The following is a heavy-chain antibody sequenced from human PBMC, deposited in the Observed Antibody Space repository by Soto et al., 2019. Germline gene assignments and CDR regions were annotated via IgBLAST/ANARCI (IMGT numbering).Heavy chain of an antibody. CDR2: IYWNDDK. D-gene: IGHD5-18*01. CDR3: AHSQTDTAMVHVNLDY. J-gene: IGHJ4*02. CDR1: GFSLSTSGVG. Sequence: ESGPTLVNPTQTLTLTCTFSGFSLSTSGVGVGWIRQPPGKALEWLALIYWNDDKRYSPSLKSRLTITKDTSKNQVVLTMTNMDPVDTATYYCAHSQTDTAMVHVNLDYWGQGTLVTVSS. V-gene: IGHV2-5*01.